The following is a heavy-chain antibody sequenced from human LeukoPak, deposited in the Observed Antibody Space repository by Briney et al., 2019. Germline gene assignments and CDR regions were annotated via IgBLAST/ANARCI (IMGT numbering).Heavy chain of an antibody. V-gene: IGHV4-4*07. CDR1: GGSVSSYY. CDR3: ARYGDYYGMDV. J-gene: IGHJ6*02. Sequence: PSETLSLTCTVAGGSVSSYYWSWIRQPAGKGLEWIGRIYTSGSTNYNPSLKSRVTMSVDTSKNQSSLKLSSVTAADTAVYYCARYGDYYGMDVWGQGTTVTVSS. D-gene: IGHD3-10*01. CDR2: IYTSGST.